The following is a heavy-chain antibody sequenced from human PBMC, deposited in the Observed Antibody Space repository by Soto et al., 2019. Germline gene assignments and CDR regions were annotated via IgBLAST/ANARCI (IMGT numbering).Heavy chain of an antibody. D-gene: IGHD5-18*01. Sequence: GGSLRLSCLASGFTFSSYAMHWVRQAPGKGLEYVSAISSNGGSTYYADSVKGRFTISRDNSKNTLYLQMSSLRAEDTAVYYCVKILPYSSGLPHWGQGTLVTVSS. CDR2: ISSNGGST. CDR3: VKILPYSSGLPH. CDR1: GFTFSSYA. V-gene: IGHV3-64D*06. J-gene: IGHJ4*02.